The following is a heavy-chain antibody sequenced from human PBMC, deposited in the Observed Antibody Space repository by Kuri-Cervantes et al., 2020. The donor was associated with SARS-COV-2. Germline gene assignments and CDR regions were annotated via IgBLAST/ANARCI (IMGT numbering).Heavy chain of an antibody. Sequence: GESLNISCAASGITFRAYAMSWVRQAPGKGLEWVSSISSSSSYIYYADSVKGRFTISRDNAKNSLYLQVNSLRAEATAVYYCARDRPYYYDSTDYWGQGTLVTVSS. CDR3: ARDRPYYYDSTDY. CDR2: ISSSSSYI. D-gene: IGHD3-22*01. V-gene: IGHV3-21*01. CDR1: GITFRAYA. J-gene: IGHJ4*02.